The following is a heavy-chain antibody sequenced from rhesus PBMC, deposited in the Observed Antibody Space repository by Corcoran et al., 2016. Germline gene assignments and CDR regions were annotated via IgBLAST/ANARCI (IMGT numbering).Heavy chain of an antibody. J-gene: IGHJ4*01. Sequence: QVQLQESGPGLVKPSETLSLTCTVSGASISSNWWSWRRQPPGKGLAGIGEINSNRRSTNHNPSLKSRVTISKDASKTQFSLKLSSVTAADTAVYYCAREGGGSFVDYWGQGVLVTVSS. CDR1: GASISSNW. CDR3: AREGGGSFVDY. V-gene: IGHV4-80*01. D-gene: IGHD3-16*01. CDR2: INSNRRST.